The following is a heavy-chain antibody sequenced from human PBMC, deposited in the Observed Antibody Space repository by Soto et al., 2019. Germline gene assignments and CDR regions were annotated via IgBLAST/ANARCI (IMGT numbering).Heavy chain of an antibody. J-gene: IGHJ4*01. CDR3: EGGNNAPAGY. V-gene: IGHV1-3*01. D-gene: IGHD1-1*01. CDR2: INAGNGNT. Sequence: ASVKVSCKASGYIFTSYAMHWVRQAPGQMPEWLGWINAGNGNTKHAQNFLDRVTLSRDTYGSTVYMELSSLTSEETAVYYCEGGNNAPAGYWG. CDR1: GYIFTSYA.